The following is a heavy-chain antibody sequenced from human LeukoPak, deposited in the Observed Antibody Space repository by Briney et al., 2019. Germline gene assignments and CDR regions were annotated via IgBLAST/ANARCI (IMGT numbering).Heavy chain of an antibody. J-gene: IGHJ4*02. CDR1: GGSISSSSYY. V-gene: IGHV4-39*07. Sequence: PSETLSLTCTVSGGSISSSSYYWGWIRQPPGKGLEWIGSIYHSGSTYYNPSLKSRVTISVGRSKNQFSLKLSSVTAADTAVYYCARETRVVTATYIDYWGQGTLVTVSS. D-gene: IGHD2-21*02. CDR3: ARETRVVTATYIDY. CDR2: IYHSGST.